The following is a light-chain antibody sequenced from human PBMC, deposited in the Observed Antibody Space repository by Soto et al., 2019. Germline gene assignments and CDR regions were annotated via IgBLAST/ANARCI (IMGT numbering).Light chain of an antibody. CDR3: SSYTSRSTLV. J-gene: IGLJ3*02. CDR1: NSDVGGYNY. CDR2: EVS. Sequence: QSALTQPASVSGSPGQSITISCTGTNSDVGGYNYVSWYQQRPGKAPKLIISEVSARPSGVSNRFSGSKSGNTASLTISGLQAEAAADNFCSSYTSRSTLVFGVGTKVTVL. V-gene: IGLV2-14*01.